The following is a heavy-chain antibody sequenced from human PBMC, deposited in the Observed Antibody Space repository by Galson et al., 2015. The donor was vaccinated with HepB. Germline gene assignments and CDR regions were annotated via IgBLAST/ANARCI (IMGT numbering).Heavy chain of an antibody. CDR3: ARDYYDSSGYYP. J-gene: IGHJ4*02. Sequence: SLRLSCAASGFTVSSNYMSWVRQAPGKGLEWVPVIYSGGSTYYADSVKGRFTISRDNSKNTLYLQMNSLRAEDTAVYYCARDYYDSSGYYPWGQGTLVTVSS. V-gene: IGHV3-53*01. CDR1: GFTVSSNY. D-gene: IGHD3-22*01. CDR2: IYSGGST.